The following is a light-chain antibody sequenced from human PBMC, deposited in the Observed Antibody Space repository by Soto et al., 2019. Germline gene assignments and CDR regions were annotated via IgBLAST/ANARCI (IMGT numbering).Light chain of an antibody. CDR1: QGIRSY. CDR2: AAS. J-gene: IGKJ1*01. V-gene: IGKV1-27*01. Sequence: DIQMTQSPSSLSASAGDRVTITCRASQGIRSYLAWYQQKPGKVPKLLIYAASTLQSGVPSRFSGSGSGTDFTLTITSLQPEDVATYYCQKYDTPPWTFGQGTKVDIK. CDR3: QKYDTPPWT.